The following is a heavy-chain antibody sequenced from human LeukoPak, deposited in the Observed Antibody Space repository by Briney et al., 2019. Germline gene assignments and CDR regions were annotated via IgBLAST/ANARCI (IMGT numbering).Heavy chain of an antibody. CDR1: GYTFTGYY. CDR2: INPNSGGT. D-gene: IGHD1-26*01. CDR3: ARGIRYSGSYYPY. J-gene: IGHJ4*02. V-gene: IGHV1-2*02. Sequence: ASVKVSCKASGYTFTGYYMHWVRQAPGQGLEWMGWINPNSGGTNYAQKFRGRVTMTRDTSISTAYMELSRLRSDDTAVYYCARGIRYSGSYYPYWGQGTLVTVSS.